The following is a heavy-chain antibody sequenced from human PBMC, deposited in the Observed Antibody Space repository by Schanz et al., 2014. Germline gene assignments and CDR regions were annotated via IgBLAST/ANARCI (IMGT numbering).Heavy chain of an antibody. V-gene: IGHV3-30*02. J-gene: IGHJ3*02. CDR2: INSDGTKR. CDR3: ARDGYSVVVISPTESFDI. CDR1: GFTFSSYG. D-gene: IGHD2-21*01. Sequence: VQLVESGGGLVQPGGSLRLSCAASGFTFSSYGMHWVRQAPGKGLEWVAFINSDGTKRFYADSVKSRFTISRDNSRNTLYLQMNSLRAEDTAVYYCARDGYSVVVISPTESFDIWGQGTMVTVSP.